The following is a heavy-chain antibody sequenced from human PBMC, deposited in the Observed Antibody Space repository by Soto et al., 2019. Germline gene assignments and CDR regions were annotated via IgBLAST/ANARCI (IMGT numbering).Heavy chain of an antibody. CDR3: ARDPPAHLDFDY. J-gene: IGHJ4*02. CDR2: IDAYNGKT. CDR1: GYTFTSFG. Sequence: QVQLVQSGPEVKNPGASVKVSCKASGYTFTSFGISWVRQAPGQGLEWMGWIDAYNGKTNYAQKFQGRVTMTTDTSTSTASMELRNLRSDDTAVYYCARDPPAHLDFDYWGQGTLVTVSS. V-gene: IGHV1-18*01.